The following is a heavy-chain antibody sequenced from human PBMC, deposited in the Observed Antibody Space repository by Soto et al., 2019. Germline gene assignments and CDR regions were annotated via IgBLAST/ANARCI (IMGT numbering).Heavy chain of an antibody. Sequence: ETLSLAGPVSGGPVRGGYWIWIRQRPGKGLEWIGGVNHRGSANYNPPLEGRVPTSVDTSKHQFSLRLPSVPAADSAVYYCATDAFCGSGPCRVAHWFDPWGQGTLVSFSS. CDR3: ATDAFCGSGPCRVAHWFDP. D-gene: IGHD6-19*01. CDR2: VNHRGSA. V-gene: IGHV4-34*01. CDR1: GGPVRGGY. J-gene: IGHJ5*02.